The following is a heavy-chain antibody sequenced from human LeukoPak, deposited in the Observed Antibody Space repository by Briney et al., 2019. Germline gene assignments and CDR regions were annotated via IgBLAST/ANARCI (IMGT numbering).Heavy chain of an antibody. Sequence: GGSLRLSCEASGFTFKNAWMIWVRQAPGKGLEWVSAMSSSDDGRYYAASVRGRFTISRDTSRSTLYLQMNSLRAEDAAVYYCAKAPVTSCRGAFCYPFDYWGQGTLVTVSS. CDR2: MSSSDDGR. CDR3: AKAPVTSCRGAFCYPFDY. D-gene: IGHD2-15*01. CDR1: GFTFKNAW. V-gene: IGHV3-23*01. J-gene: IGHJ4*02.